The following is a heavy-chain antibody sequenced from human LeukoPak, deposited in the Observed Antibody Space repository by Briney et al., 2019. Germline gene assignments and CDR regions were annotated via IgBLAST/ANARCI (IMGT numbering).Heavy chain of an antibody. CDR2: MNPNSGNT. V-gene: IGHV1-8*01. Sequence: ASVKVSCKASGYTFTSYDINWLRQATGQGLEWMGWMNPNSGNTGYAQKFQGRVTMTRNTSMSTAYMELSSLRSEDTAVYYCARGSIGDSSGLNDDYWGQGTLVTVSS. J-gene: IGHJ4*02. CDR3: ARGSIGDSSGLNDDY. D-gene: IGHD3-22*01. CDR1: GYTFTSYD.